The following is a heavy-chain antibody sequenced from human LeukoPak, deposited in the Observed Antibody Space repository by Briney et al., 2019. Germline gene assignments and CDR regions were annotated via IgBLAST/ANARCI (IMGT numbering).Heavy chain of an antibody. Sequence: GESLKISCKGSGYSFTSYWIGWVRQMPGKGLEWMGIIYPGDSDTRYSPSFQGQVTISADKSISTAYLQWSSLKASDTAMYYCAREYCSGGSCQYYFDYWGQGTLVTVSS. CDR1: GYSFTSYW. V-gene: IGHV5-51*01. J-gene: IGHJ4*02. CDR2: IYPGDSDT. CDR3: AREYCSGGSCQYYFDY. D-gene: IGHD2-15*01.